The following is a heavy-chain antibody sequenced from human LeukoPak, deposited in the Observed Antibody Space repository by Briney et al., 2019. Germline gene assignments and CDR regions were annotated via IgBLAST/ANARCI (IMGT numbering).Heavy chain of an antibody. J-gene: IGHJ1*01. D-gene: IGHD4-17*01. V-gene: IGHV1-2*02. CDR3: ARGVTKDFQH. CDR2: IKHNSGGT. CDR1: VYTFTGYY. Sequence: ASVKVSCKASVYTFTGYYLHWVRQAPGRGREWMRSIKHNSGGTNYAQKFQGRVTMTRDTSISTAYMELSRLRSDDTAVYYCARGVTKDFQHWGQGTLVTVSS.